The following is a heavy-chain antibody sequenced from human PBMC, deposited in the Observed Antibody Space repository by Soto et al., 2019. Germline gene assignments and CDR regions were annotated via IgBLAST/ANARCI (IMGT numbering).Heavy chain of an antibody. CDR3: ARDLVFGIDY. CDR1: GGSISSYY. Sequence: SETLSLTCTVSGGSISSYYWSWIRQPPGKGLEWIGYIYYSGSTNYNPSLKSRVTISVDTSKNQFSLKLSSVTAADTAVYYCARDLVFGIDYWGQGTLVTVSS. CDR2: IYYSGST. V-gene: IGHV4-59*01. D-gene: IGHD3-3*01. J-gene: IGHJ4*02.